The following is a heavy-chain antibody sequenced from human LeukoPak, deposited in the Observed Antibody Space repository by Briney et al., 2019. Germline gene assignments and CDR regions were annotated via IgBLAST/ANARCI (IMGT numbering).Heavy chain of an antibody. CDR2: IYHSGST. CDR1: GYSISSGYY. J-gene: IGHJ5*02. Sequence: PSETLSLTCTVSGYSISSGYYWGWIRQPPGKGLEWIGSIYHSGSTYYNPSLKSRVTISVDTSKNQFSLKLSSVTAADTAVYYCARCPDSWFDPWGQGTLVTVSS. CDR3: ARCPDSWFDP. V-gene: IGHV4-38-2*02.